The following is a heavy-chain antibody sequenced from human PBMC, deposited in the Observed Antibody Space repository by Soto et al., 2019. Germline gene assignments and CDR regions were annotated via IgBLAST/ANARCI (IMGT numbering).Heavy chain of an antibody. J-gene: IGHJ1*01. D-gene: IGHD3-22*01. Sequence: QVQRVQSGAEVKKPGSSVKVSCKASGGTFSSYAISWVRQAPGQGLEWMGGIIPIFGTANYAQKFQGRVTSTADKSTSTAYMELSSLRSEDTAVYYCATYTYSYDSSGYYYGYFQHWGQGTLVTVSS. CDR2: IIPIFGTA. CDR1: GGTFSSYA. CDR3: ATYTYSYDSSGYYYGYFQH. V-gene: IGHV1-69*06.